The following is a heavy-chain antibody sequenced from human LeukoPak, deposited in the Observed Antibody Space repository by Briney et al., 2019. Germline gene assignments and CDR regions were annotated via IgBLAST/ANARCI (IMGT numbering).Heavy chain of an antibody. J-gene: IGHJ6*02. CDR3: ARATDGTEMSTTGHYGLNV. CDR1: GDSISSNNAA. D-gene: IGHD5-24*01. V-gene: IGHV6-1*01. CDR2: TYYRSKWYN. Sequence: HSQTLSLTCAISGDSISSNNAAWNWIRQSPSRGLEWLGRTYYRSKWYNDYALSVKSRITINPDTSKNQFSLQLKSVTPEDTAVYYCARATDGTEMSTTGHYGLNVWGQGTTVTVSS.